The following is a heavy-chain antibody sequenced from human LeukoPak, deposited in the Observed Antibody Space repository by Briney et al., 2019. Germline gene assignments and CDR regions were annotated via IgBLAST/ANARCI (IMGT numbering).Heavy chain of an antibody. CDR2: VSGTGGRT. CDR1: GFTFSTYA. J-gene: IGHJ5*02. Sequence: GGSLRLSCAASGFTFSTYAMSWVRQAPGKGLEWVSVVSGTGGRTYYADSVKGRFTISRDNSKNTLYLQMNSLRAEDAALYYCVKASSSSPQYNWFDAWGQGTLVTVSS. D-gene: IGHD6-6*01. CDR3: VKASSSSPQYNWFDA. V-gene: IGHV3-23*01.